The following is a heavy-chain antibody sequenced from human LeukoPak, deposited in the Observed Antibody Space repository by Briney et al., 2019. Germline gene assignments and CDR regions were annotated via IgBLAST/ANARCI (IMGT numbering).Heavy chain of an antibody. CDR2: ISGSGGST. J-gene: IGHJ3*02. V-gene: IGHV3-23*01. CDR3: AKGYDSSGYYLDAFDI. Sequence: PGGSLRLSCAASGFTFSSYAMSWVRQAPGKGLEWVSAISGSGGSTYYADSVNGRFTISRDNSKNTLYLQMNSLRAEDTAVYYCAKGYDSSGYYLDAFDIWGQGTMVTVSS. CDR1: GFTFSSYA. D-gene: IGHD3-22*01.